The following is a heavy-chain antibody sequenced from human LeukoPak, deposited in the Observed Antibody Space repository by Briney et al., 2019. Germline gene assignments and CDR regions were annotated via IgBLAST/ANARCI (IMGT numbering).Heavy chain of an antibody. J-gene: IGHJ6*03. CDR2: ISYDGRNK. Sequence: PGRSLRLSCAASGFTFSSYAMHWVRQAPGKGLEWVAVISYDGRNKNYADSVKGRLTISRDNSKNTLYLQMNSLRAEDTAVYYCARDRGGVPASLNYYYYYMDVWGKGTTVTVSS. D-gene: IGHD2-2*01. CDR3: ARDRGGVPASLNYYYYYMDV. V-gene: IGHV3-30*04. CDR1: GFTFSSYA.